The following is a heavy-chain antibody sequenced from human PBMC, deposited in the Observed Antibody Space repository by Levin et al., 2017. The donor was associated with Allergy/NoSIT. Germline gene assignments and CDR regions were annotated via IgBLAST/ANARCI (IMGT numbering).Heavy chain of an antibody. D-gene: IGHD3-22*01. CDR3: ARQRAFYDSSDYFTYYAMDV. J-gene: IGHJ6*02. Sequence: SETLSLTCTVSGGSINRYYWSWIRQPPGKGLEWIGYIYYSGSTNYNPSLKSRVTISVDTSKNQFSLKLTSVTASDTAVYYCARQRAFYDSSDYFTYYAMDVWGQGTTVTVSS. CDR2: IYYSGST. V-gene: IGHV4-59*08. CDR1: GGSINRYY.